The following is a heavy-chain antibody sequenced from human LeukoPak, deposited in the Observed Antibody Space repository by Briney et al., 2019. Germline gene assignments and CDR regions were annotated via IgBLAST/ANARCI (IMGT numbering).Heavy chain of an antibody. Sequence: SETLSLTCIVSDYFITSGYYWGWIRQRPVKGLEWIGSIYHSGSTHYNPSLKSRVTMSVDTSKNQFSLKLTSVTGADTAVYYCASMATYDILTGYYNGLVGAWGQGTLVTVSS. CDR1: DYFITSGYY. CDR3: ASMATYDILTGYYNGLVGA. V-gene: IGHV4-38-2*02. D-gene: IGHD3-9*01. CDR2: IYHSGST. J-gene: IGHJ5*02.